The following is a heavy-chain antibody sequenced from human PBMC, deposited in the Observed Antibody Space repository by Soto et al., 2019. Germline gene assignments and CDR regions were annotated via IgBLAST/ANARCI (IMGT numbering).Heavy chain of an antibody. D-gene: IGHD2-15*01. Sequence: QVQLVQSGAEVKESGASEKVACKASGYTFTSYDINWVRQVTGQGLEWLGWMNPNSGNTGYAQKFQGRVTMTRDTSISTAYLQLTSLRSEDTGIYYCSRKIPDTGGFDNWSQGILVTVSS. CDR1: GYTFTSYD. CDR3: SRKIPDTGGFDN. J-gene: IGHJ4*02. CDR2: MNPNSGNT. V-gene: IGHV1-8*01.